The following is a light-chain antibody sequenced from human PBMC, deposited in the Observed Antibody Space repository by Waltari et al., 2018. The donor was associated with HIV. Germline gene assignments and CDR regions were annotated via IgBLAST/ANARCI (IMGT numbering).Light chain of an antibody. CDR1: ELPDHY. CDR3: QSAESSETLGV. Sequence: YELTQPPSVSVSPGQTAKIICPGDELPDHYAHWYQQRPGQAPVLAIYKDKERPSGIPELFSGASSGTTATLTIIGVLEEDEAYYYCQSAESSETLGVFGGGTNLTVL. J-gene: IGLJ3*02. CDR2: KDK. V-gene: IGLV3-25*03.